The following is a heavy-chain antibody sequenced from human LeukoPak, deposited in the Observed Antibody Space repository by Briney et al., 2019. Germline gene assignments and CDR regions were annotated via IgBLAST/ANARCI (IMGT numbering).Heavy chain of an antibody. Sequence: EASVNVSCTASGYTFTSYGISWVRQAPGQGREWMGWISAYNGNTDYEQKLQGMVTMTTDTSTSTAYMELRSLRSDDTAVYYCARGSTGFYYDSSGYVGYWGQGTLVTVSS. V-gene: IGHV1-18*01. CDR2: ISAYNGNT. CDR1: GYTFTSYG. J-gene: IGHJ4*02. CDR3: ARGSTGFYYDSSGYVGY. D-gene: IGHD3-22*01.